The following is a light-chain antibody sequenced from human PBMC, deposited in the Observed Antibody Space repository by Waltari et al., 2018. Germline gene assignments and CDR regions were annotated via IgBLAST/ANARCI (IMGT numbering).Light chain of an antibody. J-gene: IGKJ1*01. CDR2: KIS. CDR1: QSLVHRDGSTY. V-gene: IGKV2-24*01. Sequence: DIVMTQTPLSSPVTLGQPASISCRSSQSLVHRDGSTYFSWLHQRPGQPPRLLIYKISNRFSGVPDRFSGSGAGTDFTLTISSLQSEDFAVYYCQQYNNWPPWTFGQGTKVEIK. CDR3: QQYNNWPPWT.